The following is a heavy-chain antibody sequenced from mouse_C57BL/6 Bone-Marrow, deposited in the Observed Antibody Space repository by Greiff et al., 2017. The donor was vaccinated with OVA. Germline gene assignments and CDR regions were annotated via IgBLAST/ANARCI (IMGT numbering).Heavy chain of an antibody. CDR2: IDPSDSST. V-gene: IGHV1-69*01. Sequence: QVQLQQPGAELVMPGASVKLSCKASGYTFTSYWMHWVKQRPGQGLEWIGEIDPSDSSTNYNQKFKGKSTLTVDKSSSTAYMQLSSLTSEDSAVYYCARSELAFDYWGQGTTLTVSS. CDR3: ARSELAFDY. CDR1: GYTFTSYW. J-gene: IGHJ2*01.